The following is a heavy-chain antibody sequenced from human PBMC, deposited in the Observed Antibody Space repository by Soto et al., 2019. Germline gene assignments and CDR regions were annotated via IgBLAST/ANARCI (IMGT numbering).Heavy chain of an antibody. CDR3: ARTLGYCSSTSCSTHSSGHWFDP. J-gene: IGHJ5*02. D-gene: IGHD2-2*01. CDR2: IIPILGIA. V-gene: IGHV1-69*02. CDR1: GGTFSSYT. Sequence: QVQLVQSGAEVKKPGSSVKVSCKASGGTFSSYTISWVRQAPGQGLEWMGRIIPILGIANYAQKFQGRVTITADKSTSTAYMELSSVRSEDTAVYYCARTLGYCSSTSCSTHSSGHWFDPWGQGTLVTVSS.